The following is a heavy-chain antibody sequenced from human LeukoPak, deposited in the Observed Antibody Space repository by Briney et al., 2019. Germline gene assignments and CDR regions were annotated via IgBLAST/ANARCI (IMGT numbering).Heavy chain of an antibody. CDR3: ARYYFWTGSYFFDH. D-gene: IGHD3/OR15-3a*01. CDR1: FTTHW. Sequence: FTTHWIAWAGPMAREGLVLIVFIFPGDSDTNYSPSFQGQVTISADKSSNTAYLQWSSLKASDTAMYYCARYYFWTGSYFFDHWGQGTLVTVSS. J-gene: IGHJ4*02. CDR2: IFPGDSDT. V-gene: IGHV5-51*01.